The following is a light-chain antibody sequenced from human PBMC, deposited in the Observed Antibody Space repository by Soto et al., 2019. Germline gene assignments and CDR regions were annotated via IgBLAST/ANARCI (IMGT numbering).Light chain of an antibody. CDR3: SSYRATTTPSYV. Sequence: QSALTQPASVSGSPGQSLTISCTGTSSDVGGYEFVSWYQQHPGKAPKLIIYEVSDRPSGVSHRFSGSKSANTASLTISGLQPEDEADYYCSSYRATTTPSYVFGTGTKLTVL. J-gene: IGLJ1*01. V-gene: IGLV2-14*01. CDR2: EVS. CDR1: SSDVGGYEF.